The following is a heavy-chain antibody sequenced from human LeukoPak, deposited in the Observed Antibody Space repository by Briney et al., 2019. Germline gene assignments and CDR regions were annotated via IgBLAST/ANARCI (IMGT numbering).Heavy chain of an antibody. D-gene: IGHD1-26*01. J-gene: IGHJ4*02. CDR3: ARGLLVGNTGYYFDY. V-gene: IGHV4-59*01. Sequence: SETLSLTCTVSGGSITGYYWTWIRQPPGKGLEWIGYIYYSGSTNYHPSLKSRVTLSVDTSKKQFSLKLSPVTAADTAVYFCARGLLVGNTGYYFDYWGQGALVTVSS. CDR2: IYYSGST. CDR1: GGSITGYY.